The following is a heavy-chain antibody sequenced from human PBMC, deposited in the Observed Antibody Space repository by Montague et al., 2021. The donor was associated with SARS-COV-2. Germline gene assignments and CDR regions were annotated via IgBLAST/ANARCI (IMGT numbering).Heavy chain of an antibody. V-gene: IGHV4-59*01. J-gene: IGHJ6*02. CDR1: GGSISNYY. D-gene: IGHD3-10*01. Sequence: SETLSLTCTVSGGSISNYYWSWIRQPPGKGLEWIGYIYYSGSTDYSPSLKSRVTISLDTSKNQFSLKVTSVTAADTAVYYCARGGGYYRYYWDVWGPGTMVTVSS. CDR3: ARGGGYYRYYWDV. CDR2: IYYSGST.